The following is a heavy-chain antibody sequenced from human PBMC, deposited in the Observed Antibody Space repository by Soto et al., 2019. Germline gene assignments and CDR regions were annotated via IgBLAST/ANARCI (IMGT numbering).Heavy chain of an antibody. CDR2: INAGNGNT. CDR1: GYTFTSYA. J-gene: IGHJ5*02. CDR3: ASEFRHSVVAATFSSWFDP. Sequence: QVQLVQSGAEVKKPGASVKVSCKASGYTFTSYAMHWVRQAPGQRLEWMGWINAGNGNTKYSQKFQGRVTITRDTSASTAYMELSSLRSEDTAVYYCASEFRHSVVAATFSSWFDPWGQGTLVTVSS. V-gene: IGHV1-3*01. D-gene: IGHD2-15*01.